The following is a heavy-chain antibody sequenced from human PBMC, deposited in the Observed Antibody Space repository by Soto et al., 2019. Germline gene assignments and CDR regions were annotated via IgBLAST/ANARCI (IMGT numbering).Heavy chain of an antibody. CDR2: VGYGGST. Sequence: QLQESGPGLVKPSETLSLTCTVSGGSIISSNFYWGWIRQPPGKGLEWIGSVGYGGSTYDNPALTSRVTLSADTSKTQFSLNLTSVTAADTAIYYCARHVRGAVTMTWFDTWGHGTLVTVSS. V-gene: IGHV4-39*01. J-gene: IGHJ5*01. CDR3: ARHVRGAVTMTWFDT. D-gene: IGHD4-17*01. CDR1: GGSIISSNFY.